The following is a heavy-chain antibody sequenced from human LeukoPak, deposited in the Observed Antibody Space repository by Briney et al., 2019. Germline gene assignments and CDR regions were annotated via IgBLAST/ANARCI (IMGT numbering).Heavy chain of an antibody. D-gene: IGHD3-3*01. CDR2: IKYDGGER. CDR3: AREKAYNDFLSDLDY. V-gene: IGHV3-7*01. Sequence: PGGSLRLSCGASGFTFSHYWMTWVRQAPGKGLEWVANIKYDGGERYYVDSVKGRFTISRDNAKNSLYLQMNSLRVEDTAVYYCAREKAYNDFLSDLDYWGQGTLVTVSS. J-gene: IGHJ4*02. CDR1: GFTFSHYW.